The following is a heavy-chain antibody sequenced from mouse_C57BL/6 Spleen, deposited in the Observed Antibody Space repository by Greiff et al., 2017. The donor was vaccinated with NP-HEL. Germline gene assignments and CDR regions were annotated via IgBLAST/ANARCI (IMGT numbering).Heavy chain of an antibody. D-gene: IGHD1-1*01. CDR3: ASSTVVERFAY. CDR2: IDPSDSYT. V-gene: IGHV1-50*01. Sequence: QVQLQQPGAELVKPGASVKLSCKASGYTFTSYWMQWVKQRPGQGLEWIGEIDPSDSYTNSNQKFKGKATLTVDTSSSTAYMQLSRLTSEDSAVYYCASSTVVERFAYWGQGTLVTVST. CDR1: GYTFTSYW. J-gene: IGHJ3*01.